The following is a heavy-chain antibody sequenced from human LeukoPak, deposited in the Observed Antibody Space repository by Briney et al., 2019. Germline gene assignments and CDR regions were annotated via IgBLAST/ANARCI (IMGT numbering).Heavy chain of an antibody. D-gene: IGHD2-2*01. CDR3: ARGPYCRSMSCPYWFDP. J-gene: IGHJ5*02. Sequence: ASVKVSRKASGYTFTSYDINWVRQATGQGLEWMGWMDPDSGNTGYAQKFQGRVTMTRNTSISTACLELSSLRSEDTAVYYCARGPYCRSMSCPYWFDPWGQECLATVSS. CDR1: GYTFTSYD. CDR2: MDPDSGNT. V-gene: IGHV1-8*01.